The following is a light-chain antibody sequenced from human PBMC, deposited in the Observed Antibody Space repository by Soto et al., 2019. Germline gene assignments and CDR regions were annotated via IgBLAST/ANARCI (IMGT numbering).Light chain of an antibody. CDR2: DAS. CDR1: QSISSY. Sequence: EIVLTQSPVTLSLSPGERATLSCGASQSISSYLAWYQQKPGLAPRLLIYDASSRATGIPDRFSDSGSGTDFTLTISRLEPEDFAVYYCQQYGTSLTFGPGTKVDIK. V-gene: IGKV3D-20*01. CDR3: QQYGTSLT. J-gene: IGKJ3*01.